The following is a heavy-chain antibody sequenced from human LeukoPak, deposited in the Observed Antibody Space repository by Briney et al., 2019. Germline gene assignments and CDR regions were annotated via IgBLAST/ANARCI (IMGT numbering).Heavy chain of an antibody. J-gene: IGHJ4*02. CDR2: IYYSGST. D-gene: IGHD3-22*01. V-gene: IGHV4-59*08. Sequence: SETLSLTCTVSGVSISSYYWSWIGQPPGKGLEWIGNIYYSGSTNYNPSLKSRVTISADTSKNQFSLKLSSVTAADTAVYYCARRKGYYESSGFDYWGQGTLVTVSS. CDR1: GVSISSYY. CDR3: ARRKGYYESSGFDY.